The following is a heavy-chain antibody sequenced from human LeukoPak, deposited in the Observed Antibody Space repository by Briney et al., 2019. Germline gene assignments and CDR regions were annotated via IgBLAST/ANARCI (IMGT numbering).Heavy chain of an antibody. CDR3: ARPPSDNLLTGSLYYFDN. Sequence: PLRSLRLSCAPSVFSLSSCAMSGGPQAPQKRLEWVSGISGSGDSTDYADSVKGRYTISRDNSKNTLYLQINSLRAEDTAVYYCARPPSDNLLTGSLYYFDNWGQGTLVTVSS. J-gene: IGHJ4*02. D-gene: IGHD3-9*01. CDR2: ISGSGDST. V-gene: IGHV3-23*01. CDR1: VFSLSSCA.